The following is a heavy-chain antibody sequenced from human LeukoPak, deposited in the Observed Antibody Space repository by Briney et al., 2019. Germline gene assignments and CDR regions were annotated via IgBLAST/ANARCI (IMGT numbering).Heavy chain of an antibody. D-gene: IGHD1-26*01. CDR3: ARNESVLGTTGLNDFFDD. V-gene: IGHV4-39*01. Sequence: PSETLSLTCTVSGGSIRGSSDYWGRIRQSPGKGLEGIGRIYYSGSTYYNPSLKSRVTISVDTSKNQFYVKLTSVTAADTAVYYCARNESVLGTTGLNDFFDDWGQGTLVTVSS. J-gene: IGHJ4*02. CDR2: IYYSGST. CDR1: GGSIRGSSDY.